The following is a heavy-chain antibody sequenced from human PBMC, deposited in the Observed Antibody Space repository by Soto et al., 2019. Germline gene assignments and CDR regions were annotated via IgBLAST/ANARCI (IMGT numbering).Heavy chain of an antibody. CDR1: GFTFSSYA. D-gene: IGHD2-2*01. CDR2: ISYDGSNK. V-gene: IGHV3-30-3*01. CDR3: ARDLYPSSPGYYYGMDV. Sequence: QVQLVESGGGVVQPGRSLRLSCAASGFTFSSYAMHWVRQAPGKGLEWVAVISYDGSNKYYADSVKGRFTISSDNSKHTRYLHMNSLRAEVTAVYYCARDLYPSSPGYYYGMDVWGQGTTVTVAS. J-gene: IGHJ6*02.